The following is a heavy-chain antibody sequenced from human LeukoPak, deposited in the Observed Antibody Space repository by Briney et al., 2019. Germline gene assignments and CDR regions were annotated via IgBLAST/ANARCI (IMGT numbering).Heavy chain of an antibody. V-gene: IGHV4-31*03. CDR2: IYYSGST. Sequence: PSQTLSLTCTVSGGSISSGGYYWSWIRQHPGKGLERIGYIYYSGSTYYNPSLKSRVTISVDTSKNQFSLKLSSVTAADTAVYYCARVPIVVVPAAAPSRYYYYYYMGVWGKGTTVTVSS. J-gene: IGHJ6*03. CDR3: ARVPIVVVPAAAPSRYYYYYYMGV. D-gene: IGHD2-2*01. CDR1: GGSISSGGYY.